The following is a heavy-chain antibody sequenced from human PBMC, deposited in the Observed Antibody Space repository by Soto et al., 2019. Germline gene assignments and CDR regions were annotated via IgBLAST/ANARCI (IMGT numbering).Heavy chain of an antibody. D-gene: IGHD3-22*01. V-gene: IGHV3-30-3*01. CDR1: GFSFSSYA. Sequence: PGGSLRLSCAASGFSFSSYAMHWVRQAPGKGLEWVALISYDGGNTYYADSIKGRFTISRDNSKSTLYLQMNSLRAEDTAVFYCAREEYYDVSGYPRDYYYYGMDVWGQGTTVTVSS. CDR2: ISYDGGNT. J-gene: IGHJ6*02. CDR3: AREEYYDVSGYPRDYYYYGMDV.